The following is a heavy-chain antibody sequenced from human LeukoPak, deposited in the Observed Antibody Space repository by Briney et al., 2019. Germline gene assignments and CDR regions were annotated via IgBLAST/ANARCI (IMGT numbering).Heavy chain of an antibody. CDR2: MNPKSGNT. J-gene: IGHJ4*02. CDR1: GYTFTSYD. Sequence: ASVKVSCKASGYTFTSYDINWVRQATGQGLEWMGWMNPKSGNTGHAQKFQGRVTITRDTSISTVYMELSSLRSEDTAVYFCARVDRSPDYWGQGTLVTVSS. V-gene: IGHV1-8*03. CDR3: ARVDRSPDY. D-gene: IGHD2-15*01.